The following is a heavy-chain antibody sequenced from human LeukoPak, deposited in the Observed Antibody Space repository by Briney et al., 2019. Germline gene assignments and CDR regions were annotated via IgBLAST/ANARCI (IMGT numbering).Heavy chain of an antibody. CDR2: XXYDVSYK. Sequence: XXYDVSYKNYADSVKGRFSISRDNDKKMLFLQIDSLRSEDSAVYYCVKDGPSGYFLYRVLEYWGQGTLITVSS. D-gene: IGHD6-13*01. CDR3: VKDGPSGYFLYRVLEY. J-gene: IGHJ4*02. V-gene: IGHV3-30*18.